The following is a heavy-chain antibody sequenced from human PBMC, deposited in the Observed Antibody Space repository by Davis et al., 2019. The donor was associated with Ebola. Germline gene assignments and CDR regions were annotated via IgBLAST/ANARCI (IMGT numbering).Heavy chain of an antibody. D-gene: IGHD5-18*01. J-gene: IGHJ5*02. Sequence: SGPTLAKPTETFTLTCTVSGFPLSNARMGVSWIRQPPGKALEWLALIFSNDEKSYSTHLKSRPTISKDTSQSQVVLTMTNMDPVDTATYYCARSQLRGYSYGNEGVYLLNNWFDPWGQGTLVTVSS. CDR1: GFPLSNARMG. CDR3: ARSQLRGYSYGNEGVYLLNNWFDP. CDR2: IFSNDEK. V-gene: IGHV2-26*01.